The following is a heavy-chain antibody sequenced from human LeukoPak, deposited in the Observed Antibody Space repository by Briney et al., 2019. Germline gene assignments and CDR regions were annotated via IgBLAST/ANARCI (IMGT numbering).Heavy chain of an antibody. Sequence: PGVSLRLSCAASGFTLTSYAMSWVREAPGKGLEWVSAIIGSVHSTYYADSVKGRFTISRDNSKNTLYLQMNSLRAEDTAVYYCAKHSYDSSGYYSIDYWGQGTLVTVFS. V-gene: IGHV3-23*01. J-gene: IGHJ4*02. CDR2: IIGSVHST. CDR1: GFTLTSYA. CDR3: AKHSYDSSGYYSIDY. D-gene: IGHD3-22*01.